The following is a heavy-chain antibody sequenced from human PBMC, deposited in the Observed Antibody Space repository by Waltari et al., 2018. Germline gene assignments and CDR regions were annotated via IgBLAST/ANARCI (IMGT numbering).Heavy chain of an antibody. D-gene: IGHD6-6*01. CDR3: AKDLREYSSFDDAFDI. Sequence: EVQLLESGGGLVQPGGSLRLSCAASGFTFSSYAMSWVRQAPGKGLEWVSATSGSGGSTYYADSVKGRFTISRDNSKNTLYLQMNSLRAEDTAVYYCAKDLREYSSFDDAFDIWGQGTMVTVSS. V-gene: IGHV3-23*01. CDR1: GFTFSSYA. CDR2: TSGSGGST. J-gene: IGHJ3*02.